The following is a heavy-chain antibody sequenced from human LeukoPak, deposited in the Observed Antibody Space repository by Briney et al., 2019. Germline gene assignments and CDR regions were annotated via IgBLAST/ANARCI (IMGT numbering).Heavy chain of an antibody. CDR1: DYAISSNNW. D-gene: IGHD6-19*01. J-gene: IGHJ4*02. Sequence: SDTPSLTCAVSDYAISSNNWWGWVRQPPGKGLEWIGYIYYTGSTYYNPSLKSRVTMSVDTSKNHFSLKLTSVTAGDTAVYYCARKVAGLSYFDNWGQGTLVTVSS. CDR3: ARKVAGLSYFDN. V-gene: IGHV4-28*01. CDR2: IYYTGST.